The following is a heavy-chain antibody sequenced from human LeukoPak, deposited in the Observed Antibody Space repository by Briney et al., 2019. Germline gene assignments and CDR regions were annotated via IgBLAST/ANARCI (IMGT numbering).Heavy chain of an antibody. CDR2: MNPNSGNT. CDR1: GYTFTSYD. CDR3: AREIVVVPAADYYYYGMDI. D-gene: IGHD2-2*01. J-gene: IGHJ6*02. V-gene: IGHV1-8*01. Sequence: ASVKVSCKASGYTFTSYDINWVRQATGQGLEWMGWMNPNSGNTGYAQKFQGRVTMTRNTSISTAYMELSNLRSEDTAVYYCAREIVVVPAADYYYYGMDIWGQGTTVTVSS.